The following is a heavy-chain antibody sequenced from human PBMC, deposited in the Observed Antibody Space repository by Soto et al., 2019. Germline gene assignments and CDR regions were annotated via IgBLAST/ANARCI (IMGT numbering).Heavy chain of an antibody. CDR1: GFTFSGYA. CDR3: ANYYGDYAGGEFFQH. V-gene: IGHV3-23*01. CDR2: ITGSGGSK. D-gene: IGHD4-17*01. Sequence: EVQLLESGGGLVQPGGSLRLSCAPSGFTFSGYAMNWVRQAPGKGLEWVSAITGSGGSKWYADSVKGRFTISRDNSKNTLYLQMNSLRAEDTALYYCANYYGDYAGGEFFQHWGQGTLVTVSS. J-gene: IGHJ1*01.